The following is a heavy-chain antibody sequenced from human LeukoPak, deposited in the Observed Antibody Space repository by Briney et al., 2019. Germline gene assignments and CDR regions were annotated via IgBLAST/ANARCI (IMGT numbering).Heavy chain of an antibody. CDR3: ARDLSGYDYFDY. CDR2: ISTDGSST. V-gene: IGHV3-48*03. D-gene: IGHD5-12*01. J-gene: IGHJ4*02. Sequence: GGSLRLSCAASGFTFSSYEMNWVRQAPGKGLVWVSRISTDGSSTHYADSAKGRFTISRDNAKNSLYLQMNSLRAEDTAVYYCARDLSGYDYFDYWGQGTLVTVSS. CDR1: GFTFSSYE.